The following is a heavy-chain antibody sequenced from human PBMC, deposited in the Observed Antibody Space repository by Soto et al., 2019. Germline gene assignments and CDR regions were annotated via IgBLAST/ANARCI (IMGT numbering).Heavy chain of an antibody. J-gene: IGHJ6*02. V-gene: IGHV1-69*02. CDR3: AIGYCSSTSCYQTYYCYGMDV. Sequence: QVQLVQSGAEVKKPGSSVKVSCKASGGTFSSYTISWVRQAPGQGLEWMGRIIPILGIANYAQKFQGRVTITADKSTSTAYMELSSLRSEDTAVYYCAIGYCSSTSCYQTYYCYGMDVWGQGTTVTVSS. CDR1: GGTFSSYT. CDR2: IIPILGIA. D-gene: IGHD2-2*01.